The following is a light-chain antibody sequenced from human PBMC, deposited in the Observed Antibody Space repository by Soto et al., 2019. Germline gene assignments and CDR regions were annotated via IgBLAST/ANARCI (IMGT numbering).Light chain of an antibody. CDR2: DDS. CDR1: NIGTKS. V-gene: IGLV3-21*02. Sequence: SSVLTQTPAVSVAPGQPASITCGGNNIGTKSVHWYQQKPGQAPILVVYDDSDRPSGIPERFSGSNSGNTATLTISRVAAGDEADYYCQVWDGSNDHVVFGRGTKVT. CDR3: QVWDGSNDHVV. J-gene: IGLJ2*01.